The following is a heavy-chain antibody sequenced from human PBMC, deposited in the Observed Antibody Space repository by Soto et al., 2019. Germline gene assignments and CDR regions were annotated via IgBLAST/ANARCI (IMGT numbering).Heavy chain of an antibody. CDR1: GYTFTSYG. J-gene: IGHJ6*02. V-gene: IGHV1-18*04. Sequence: ASVKVSCKASGYTFTSYGISWVRQAPGQGLEWMGWISAYNGNTNYAQKLQGRVTMTTDTTKSTAYMELRSLRSDDTAVYYCARDVLYYDFWSGYYTDPNYYYYYGMDVWGQGTTVTVSS. CDR2: ISAYNGNT. D-gene: IGHD3-3*01. CDR3: ARDVLYYDFWSGYYTDPNYYYYYGMDV.